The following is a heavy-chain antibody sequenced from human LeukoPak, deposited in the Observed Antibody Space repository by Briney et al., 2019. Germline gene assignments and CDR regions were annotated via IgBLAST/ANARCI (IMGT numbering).Heavy chain of an antibody. CDR2: INPNSGGT. CDR3: ARVAQPLVFRSFFDY. D-gene: IGHD6-6*01. J-gene: IGHJ4*02. V-gene: IGHV1-2*02. CDR1: GYTFTGYY. Sequence: GASVKVSCKASGYTFTGYYMHWVRQAPGQGLKWMGWINPNSGGTNYAQKFQGRVTMTRDTSISTAYMELSRLRSDDTAVYYCARVAQPLVFRSFFDYWGQGTLVTVSS.